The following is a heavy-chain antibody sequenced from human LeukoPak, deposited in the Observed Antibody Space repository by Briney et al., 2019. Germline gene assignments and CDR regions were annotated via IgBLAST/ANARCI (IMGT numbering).Heavy chain of an antibody. CDR1: VGSIVSYY. D-gene: IGHD6-13*01. J-gene: IGHJ5*02. CDR3: ARGRSSSWRPDWFDP. V-gene: IGHV4-59*01. CDR2: IYYSGST. Sequence: SETLSLTGPVLVGSIVSYYWSWIRNPPGKGLGGIGYIYYSGSTNYNPSLKSRVTISVDTSKNQFSLKLSSVTAADTAVYYCARGRSSSWRPDWFDPWGQGTLVTVSS.